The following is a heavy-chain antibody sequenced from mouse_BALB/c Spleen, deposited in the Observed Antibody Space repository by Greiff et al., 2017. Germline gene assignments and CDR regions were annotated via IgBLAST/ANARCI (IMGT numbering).Heavy chain of an antibody. CDR1: GYSFTGYY. CDR3: ARLNYDYDEAY. J-gene: IGHJ3*01. Sequence: EVQLQQSGPELVKPGASVKISCKASGYSFTGYYMHWVKQSHVKSLEWIGRINPYNGATSYNQNFKDKASLTVDKSSSTAYMELHSLTSEDSAVYYCARLNYDYDEAYWGQGTLVTVSA. D-gene: IGHD2-4*01. CDR2: INPYNGAT. V-gene: IGHV1-31*01.